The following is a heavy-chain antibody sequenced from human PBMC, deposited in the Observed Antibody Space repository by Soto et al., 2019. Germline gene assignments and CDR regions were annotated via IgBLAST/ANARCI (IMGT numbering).Heavy chain of an antibody. J-gene: IGHJ6*02. D-gene: IGHD2-2*01. Sequence: SETLSLTCAVSGGSVESSSCWSWVRQAPGKGLEWIGEIYHSGTFNYNPSLASRVSVSVDKSTNQFSLNLNSVTAADTAVYYCVRSVPAAAWAYNGMDVWGQGTTVTVSS. CDR2: IYHSGTF. CDR3: VRSVPAAAWAYNGMDV. CDR1: GGSVESSSC. V-gene: IGHV4-4*02.